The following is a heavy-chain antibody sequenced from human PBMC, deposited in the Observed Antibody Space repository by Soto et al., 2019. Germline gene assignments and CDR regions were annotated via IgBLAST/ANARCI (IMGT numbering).Heavy chain of an antibody. D-gene: IGHD2-15*01. CDR1: GFTFSSYW. Sequence: EVQLVESGGGLVQPGGSLRLSCAASGFTFSSYWMHWVRQAPGKGLVWVSRINSDGSSTSYADSVKGRFTISSDNAKNTLYLQMNSLRAEDTAVYYCARVYCSGGGCYHLDYWVQGTLVTVSS. J-gene: IGHJ4*02. CDR2: INSDGSST. CDR3: ARVYCSGGGCYHLDY. V-gene: IGHV3-74*01.